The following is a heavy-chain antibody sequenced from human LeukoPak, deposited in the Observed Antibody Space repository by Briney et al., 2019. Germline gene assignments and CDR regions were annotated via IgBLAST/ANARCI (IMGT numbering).Heavy chain of an antibody. J-gene: IGHJ4*02. CDR3: ARGRTGYYYGSNLRHYFDY. CDR1: GGSFSGYY. V-gene: IGHV4-34*01. Sequence: SETLSLTCAVYGGSFSGYYWSWVRQPPGKGLEWIGEINHSGSTNYNPSLKSRVTISVDTSKNQFSLELSSVTAADTAVYYCARGRTGYYYGSNLRHYFDYWGQGTLVTVSS. D-gene: IGHD3-10*01. CDR2: INHSGST.